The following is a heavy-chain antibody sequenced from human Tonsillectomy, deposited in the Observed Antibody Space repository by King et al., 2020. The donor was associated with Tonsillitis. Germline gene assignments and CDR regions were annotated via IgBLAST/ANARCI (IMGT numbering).Heavy chain of an antibody. V-gene: IGHV3-30*02. J-gene: IGHJ3*02. CDR3: AKGDSFDDLDI. Sequence: VQLVESGGGVVQPGGSLRLSCGASGFIFGTYGMSWVRQAPGKGLEWVAHIRNDGGNNYYSDSVKGRFIISRDNSKKILYLQMNSLRAEDTAVYYCAKGDSFDDLDIWGQGTMVTVSS. D-gene: IGHD3/OR15-3a*01. CDR2: IRNDGGNN. CDR1: GFIFGTYG.